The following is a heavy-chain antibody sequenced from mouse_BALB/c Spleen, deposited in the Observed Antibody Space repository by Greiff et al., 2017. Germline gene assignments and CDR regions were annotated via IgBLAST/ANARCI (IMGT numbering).Heavy chain of an antibody. CDR3: ARHGDGNLAWFAY. J-gene: IGHJ3*01. V-gene: IGHV5-12-2*01. CDR2: ISNGGGST. CDR1: GFTFSSYT. Sequence: EVKVEESGGGLVQPGGSLKLSCAASGFTFSSYTMSWVRQTPEKRLEWVAYISNGGGSTYYPDTVKGRFTISRDNAKNTLYLQMSSLKSEDTAMYYCARHGDGNLAWFAYWGQGTLVTVSA. D-gene: IGHD2-1*01.